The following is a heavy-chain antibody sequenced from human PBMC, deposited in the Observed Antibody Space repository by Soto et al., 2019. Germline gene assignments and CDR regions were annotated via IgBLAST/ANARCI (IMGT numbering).Heavy chain of an antibody. CDR3: TRWNGYGDL. J-gene: IGHJ5*02. D-gene: IGHD1-1*01. CDR2: VSGGGGAT. CDR1: GLSVSTYG. Sequence: VQILESGRGLVEPGGSLRLSCAASGLSVSTYGVTWVRQGPGKGLAWVSGVSGGGGATNYRDSVKGRFTNTSDYPEKTAYLQMKSLRVEDTGGYYCTRWNGYGDLWGHGILVTVS. V-gene: IGHV3-23*01.